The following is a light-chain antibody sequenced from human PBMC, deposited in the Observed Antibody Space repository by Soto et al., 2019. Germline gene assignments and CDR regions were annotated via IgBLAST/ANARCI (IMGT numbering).Light chain of an antibody. CDR3: QSYDSSLSGWV. V-gene: IGLV2-14*01. CDR1: SSDVGGYNF. CDR2: EVR. Sequence: QSALTQPASVSGSPGQSITISCTGTSSDVGGYNFVSWYQQHPGKAPKLMIYEVRNRPSGVSNRFSGSKSGNTASLTISGLQAEDEADYYCQSYDSSLSGWVFGGGTKLTVL. J-gene: IGLJ3*02.